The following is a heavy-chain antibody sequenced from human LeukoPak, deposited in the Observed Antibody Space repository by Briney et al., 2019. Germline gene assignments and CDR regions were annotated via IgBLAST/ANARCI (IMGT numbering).Heavy chain of an antibody. CDR1: GGSINSYY. V-gene: IGHV4-59*01. CDR3: ASTYCSGGSCYPYY. J-gene: IGHJ4*02. D-gene: IGHD2-15*01. Sequence: SETLSLTCTVSGGSINSYYWSWIRQPPGKGLEWIGYIYYSGSTNYNPSLKSRVTISLDTSKNQFSLKLSSVTAADTAVYCCASTYCSGGSCYPYYWGQGTLVTVSS. CDR2: IYYSGST.